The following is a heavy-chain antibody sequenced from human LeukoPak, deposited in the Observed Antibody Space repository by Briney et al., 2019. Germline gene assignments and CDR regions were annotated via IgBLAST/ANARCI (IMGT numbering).Heavy chain of an antibody. V-gene: IGHV1-69*05. D-gene: IGHD3-3*01. CDR3: AREDFWSGGFDY. CDR2: IIPIFGTA. Sequence: ASVKVSCKASGGTFSSYAISWVRQAPGQGLEWMGGIIPIFGTANYAQKFQGRVTMTRDMSTSTVYMELSSLRSDDTAVYYCAREDFWSGGFDYWGQGTLVTVSS. CDR1: GGTFSSYA. J-gene: IGHJ4*02.